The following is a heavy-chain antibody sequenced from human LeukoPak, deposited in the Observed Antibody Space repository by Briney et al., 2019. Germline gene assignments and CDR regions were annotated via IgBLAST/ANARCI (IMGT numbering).Heavy chain of an antibody. Sequence: SETLSLTCTGSGGSISSYYWSWLRHPPGKGLEYIGYTHYSGATNYNPSLKSRVTISLDTSGNQFSLKLSSVTAADTAVYYCASGYCGGACQLGGVDMWGQGTMVTVSS. CDR2: THYSGAT. CDR1: GGSISSYY. CDR3: ASGYCGGACQLGGVDM. D-gene: IGHD2-21*02. J-gene: IGHJ3*02. V-gene: IGHV4-59*01.